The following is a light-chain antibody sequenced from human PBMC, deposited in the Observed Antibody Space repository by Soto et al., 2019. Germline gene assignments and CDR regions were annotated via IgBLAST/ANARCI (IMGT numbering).Light chain of an antibody. Sequence: QLVLTQPSSLSASPGASASLTCTLRSDINVGTYRIYWYQQKPGSPPQYLLRYKSDSDKQQGSGVPSRFSGSKDASANAGILLISGLQSEDEADYYCMVWHSSAYVFGTGTKVTVL. CDR3: MVWHSSAYV. V-gene: IGLV5-45*03. CDR2: YKSDSDK. J-gene: IGLJ1*01. CDR1: SDINVGTYR.